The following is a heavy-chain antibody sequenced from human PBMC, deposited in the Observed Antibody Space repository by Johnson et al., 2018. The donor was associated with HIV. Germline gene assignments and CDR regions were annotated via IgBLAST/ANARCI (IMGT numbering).Heavy chain of an antibody. J-gene: IGHJ3*02. CDR1: GFTFDAYG. CDR3: ARVSYGSGSYYRDAFDM. V-gene: IGHV3-20*04. D-gene: IGHD3-10*01. Sequence: VQLVESGGGVVRPGGSLRLSCAASGFTFDAYGMSWVRQGPGKGLEWVSGINWNGGSTGYADSVKGRFTISRDNAENSLYLQMKSLRAEDTALYYCARVSYGSGSYYRDAFDMWGQGTLVPVSS. CDR2: INWNGGST.